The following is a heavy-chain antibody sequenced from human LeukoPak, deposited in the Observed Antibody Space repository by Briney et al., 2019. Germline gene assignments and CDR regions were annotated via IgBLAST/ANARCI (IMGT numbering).Heavy chain of an antibody. CDR1: GFTFDDYA. V-gene: IGHV3-9*01. CDR3: AKDISDRWLQDYYYYYGMDV. J-gene: IGHJ6*02. Sequence: PGRSLRLSCAASGFTFDDYAMHWVRQAPGKGLEGVSGISWNSGSIVYADSVKGRFTISRDNAKNSLYLQMNSLRAEDTALYYCAKDISDRWLQDYYYYYGMDVWGQGTTVTVSS. CDR2: ISWNSGSI. D-gene: IGHD5-12*01.